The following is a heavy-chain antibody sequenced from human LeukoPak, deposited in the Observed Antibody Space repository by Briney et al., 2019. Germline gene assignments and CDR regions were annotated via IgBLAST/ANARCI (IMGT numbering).Heavy chain of an antibody. CDR3: ARDFFPDRSPYCSGGSCYLSKTPAGAVLY. J-gene: IGHJ4*02. V-gene: IGHV1-2*02. CDR1: GYTFTSYG. Sequence: GASVKVSCKASGYTFTSYGISWVRQAPGQGLEWMGWINPNSGGTNYAQKFQGRVTMTRDTSITTVYMELSRLRSDDTAVYYCARDFFPDRSPYCSGGSCYLSKTPAGAVLYWGQGTLVTVSS. CDR2: INPNSGGT. D-gene: IGHD2-15*01.